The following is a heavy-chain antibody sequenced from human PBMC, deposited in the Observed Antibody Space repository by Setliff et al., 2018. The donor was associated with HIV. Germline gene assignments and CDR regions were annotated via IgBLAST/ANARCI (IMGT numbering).Heavy chain of an antibody. D-gene: IGHD3-22*01. CDR2: IRNKANSYTT. J-gene: IGHJ4*02. V-gene: IGHV3-72*01. CDR3: ARDMRDSSGHYFEDY. Sequence: GGSLRLSCAASGFTFSSFAMHWVRLAPGKGLEWVGRIRNKANSYTTEYAASVKGRFTISRDESKNSVDLQINSLKTEDTAVYYCARDMRDSSGHYFEDYWGQGTLVTVSS. CDR1: GFTFSSFA.